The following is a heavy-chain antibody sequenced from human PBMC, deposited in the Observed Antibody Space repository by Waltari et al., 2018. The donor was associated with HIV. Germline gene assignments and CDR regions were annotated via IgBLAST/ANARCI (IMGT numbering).Heavy chain of an antibody. CDR1: RFSFSDYD. J-gene: IGHJ3*02. D-gene: IGHD2-15*01. CDR2: ISNEGNDK. V-gene: IGHV3-30*03. CDR3: VRETSGRDAFDI. Sequence: LVESGGDLVQSGTSLRLSCEASRFSFSDYDMFWVRQAPGKGLGGVAVISNEGNDKNDVDSVKGRCNVSRDNVKNTLYLYMSRLRPEDTAVYYCVRETSGRDAFDIWGLGTQVIVSS.